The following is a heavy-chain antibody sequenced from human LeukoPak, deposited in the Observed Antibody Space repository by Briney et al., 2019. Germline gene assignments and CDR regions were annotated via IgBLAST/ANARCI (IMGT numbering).Heavy chain of an antibody. D-gene: IGHD3-10*01. Sequence: ASVKVSCKASGYTFTSYDINWVRQATGQGLEWMGWMNPNSGNTGYAQKFQGRVTITRNTSISTAYMELSSLRSEDTAVYYCARVEWKGSGSYYGGFDPWGQGTLVTVSS. CDR2: MNPNSGNT. V-gene: IGHV1-8*03. CDR3: ARVEWKGSGSYYGGFDP. J-gene: IGHJ5*02. CDR1: GYTFTSYD.